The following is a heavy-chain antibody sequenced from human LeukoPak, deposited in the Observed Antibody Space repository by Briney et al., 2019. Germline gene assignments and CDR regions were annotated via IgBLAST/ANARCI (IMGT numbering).Heavy chain of an antibody. CDR3: ARVSSWSFDY. Sequence: TGGSLRLSCAASGFAFSSYAMHWVRQAPGKGLEWVAVISYDGSNKYYADSVKGRFTISRDNSKNTLYLQMNSLRAEDTAVYYCARVSSWSFDYWGQGTLVTVSS. CDR1: GFAFSSYA. CDR2: ISYDGSNK. V-gene: IGHV3-30-3*01. D-gene: IGHD6-13*01. J-gene: IGHJ4*02.